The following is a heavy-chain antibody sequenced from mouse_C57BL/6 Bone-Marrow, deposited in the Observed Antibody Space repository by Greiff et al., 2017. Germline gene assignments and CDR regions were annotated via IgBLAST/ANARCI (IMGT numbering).Heavy chain of an antibody. CDR3: TREIYYYGSSYHWYFDV. CDR2: IYPGNSDT. J-gene: IGHJ1*03. Sequence: EVQLQQSGTVLARPGASVKMSCKTSGYTFTSYWMHWVKQRPGQGLEWIGAIYPGNSDTSYNQKFKGKAKLTAVTSASTAYMGLSSLTNEDSAVYYCTREIYYYGSSYHWYFDVWGTGTTVTVSS. CDR1: GYTFTSYW. D-gene: IGHD1-1*01. V-gene: IGHV1-5*01.